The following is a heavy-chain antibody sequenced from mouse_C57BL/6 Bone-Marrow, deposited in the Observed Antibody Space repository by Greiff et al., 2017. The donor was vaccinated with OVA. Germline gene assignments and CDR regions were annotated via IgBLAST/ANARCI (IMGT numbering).Heavy chain of an antibody. J-gene: IGHJ3*01. Sequence: QVQLKQSGAELMKPGASVKLSCKATGYTFTGYWIEWVKQRPGHGLEWIGEILPGSGSTNYNEKFKGKATFTADTSSNTAYMQLSSLTTEDSAIYYCARISEYYYGSTWFAYWGQGTLVTVSA. CDR1: GYTFTGYW. CDR3: ARISEYYYGSTWFAY. V-gene: IGHV1-9*01. CDR2: ILPGSGST. D-gene: IGHD1-1*01.